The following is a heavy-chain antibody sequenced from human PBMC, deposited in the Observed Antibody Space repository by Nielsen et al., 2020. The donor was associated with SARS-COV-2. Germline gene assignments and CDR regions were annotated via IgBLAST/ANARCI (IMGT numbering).Heavy chain of an antibody. CDR1: GFTFSSYA. CDR2: IWSDGSTN. D-gene: IGHD3-10*01. J-gene: IGHJ3*02. Sequence: GGSLRLSCAASGFTFSSYAMHWVRQAPGKGLEWVAVIWSDGSTNYYADSVKGRFTIARDNSKNTLYLQMNSLRVEDTALYYCAKDDVVRGDAFDIWGQGTMVTVSS. V-gene: IGHV3-33*06. CDR3: AKDDVVRGDAFDI.